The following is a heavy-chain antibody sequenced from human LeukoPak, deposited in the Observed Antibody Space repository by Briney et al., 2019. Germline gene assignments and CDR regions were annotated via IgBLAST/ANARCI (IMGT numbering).Heavy chain of an antibody. CDR3: ARDYGSGTIRPKILTS. V-gene: IGHV4-39*02. CDR2: ISYSGCT. CDR1: GGSISSSNYY. J-gene: IGHJ4*02. Sequence: SETLSLTCTVSGGSISSSNYYWGWIRQPPGQGLEWIGCISYSGCTYYNPSLNSRVTIPVVTSKNQFSLKLSSVTAADTALYYCARDYGSGTIRPKILTSWGQGALVTVSS. D-gene: IGHD3-10*01.